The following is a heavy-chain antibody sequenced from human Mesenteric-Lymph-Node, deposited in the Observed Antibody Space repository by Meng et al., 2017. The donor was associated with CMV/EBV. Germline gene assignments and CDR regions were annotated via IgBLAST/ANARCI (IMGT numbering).Heavy chain of an antibody. CDR2: VDSDERVT. CDR1: GFTLSHYW. J-gene: IGHJ6*02. V-gene: IGHV3-74*01. CDR3: ARGADNCSNSSCYTNFYYGMGV. D-gene: IGHD2-2*02. Sequence: GESLKISCVASGFTLSHYWMHWVRQTPGKGLVWVSRVDSDERVTYYADSVKGRFTVSRDNAKDSLSLQMNSLRAEDTAVYYCARGADNCSNSSCYTNFYYGMGVWGQGTTVTVSS.